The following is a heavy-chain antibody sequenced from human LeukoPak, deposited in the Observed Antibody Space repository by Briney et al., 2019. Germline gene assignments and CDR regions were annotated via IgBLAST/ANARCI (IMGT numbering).Heavy chain of an antibody. D-gene: IGHD6-19*01. J-gene: IGHJ5*02. Sequence: PSETLSLTCTVSGGSISSSSYYWGSIRQPPGKGPEWIGSIYYSGSTNYNPSLKSRVTISLGTFKNQFSLKLTSVTAADTAVYYCASVRGYSSGWYASGFDPWGQGTLVTVSS. V-gene: IGHV4-39*07. CDR1: GGSISSSSYY. CDR2: IYYSGST. CDR3: ASVRGYSSGWYASGFDP.